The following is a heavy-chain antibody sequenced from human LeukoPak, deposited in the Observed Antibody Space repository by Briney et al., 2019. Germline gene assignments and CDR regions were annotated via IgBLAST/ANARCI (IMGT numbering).Heavy chain of an antibody. CDR2: ISAYNGNT. V-gene: IGHV1-18*01. CDR1: GYTFTSYG. Sequence: VASVKVSCKASGYTFTSYGIGWVRQAPGQGLEWMGWISAYNGNTNYAQKLQGRVTMTTDTSTSTAYMELRSLRSDDTAVYYCARAIKEYYYDSSGCYYFDYWGQGTLVTVSS. D-gene: IGHD3-22*01. J-gene: IGHJ4*02. CDR3: ARAIKEYYYDSSGCYYFDY.